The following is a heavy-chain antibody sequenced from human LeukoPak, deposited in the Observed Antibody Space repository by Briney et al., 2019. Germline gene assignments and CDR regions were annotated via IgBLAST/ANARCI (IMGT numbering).Heavy chain of an antibody. V-gene: IGHV4-38-2*02. CDR2: FYHGGST. D-gene: IGHD6-13*01. CDR3: ARFVGSSWLAFDI. CDR1: GYSISTGYY. Sequence: SETLSLTCTVSGYSISTGYYWDWIRQPPGKGLEWIGTFYHGGSTYYNPSLKSRVTISVDTSKNQFSLNLTSVTAADTAVYFCARFVGSSWLAFDIWGQGTMVTVSS. J-gene: IGHJ3*02.